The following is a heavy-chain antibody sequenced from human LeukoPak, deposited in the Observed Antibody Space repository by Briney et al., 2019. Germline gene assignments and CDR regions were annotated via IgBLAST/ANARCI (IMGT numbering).Heavy chain of an antibody. Sequence: SETLSLTCAVYGGSFSGYYWSWIRQPPGKGLEWIGEINHSGSTNYNPSLKSRVTISVDTSKNQFSLKLSSVTAADTAVYYCARAARYGSGSYVYFDYWGQGTLVTVSS. CDR3: ARAARYGSGSYVYFDY. CDR1: GGSFSGYY. J-gene: IGHJ4*02. V-gene: IGHV4-34*01. D-gene: IGHD3-10*01. CDR2: INHSGST.